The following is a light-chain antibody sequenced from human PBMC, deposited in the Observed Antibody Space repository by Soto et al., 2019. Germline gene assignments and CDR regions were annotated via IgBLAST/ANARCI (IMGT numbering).Light chain of an antibody. CDR1: QSVSSSY. J-gene: IGKJ4*01. CDR2: DAS. Sequence: EIELTQSPGTLSLSPGERATLSCRASQSVSSSYLAWYQQKPGQAPRLLIYDASSRATGIPERFSGGGSGTDFTLTISRLEPDDFAIYYCQQYADSSPTFGGGTKVEIK. V-gene: IGKV3-20*01. CDR3: QQYADSSPT.